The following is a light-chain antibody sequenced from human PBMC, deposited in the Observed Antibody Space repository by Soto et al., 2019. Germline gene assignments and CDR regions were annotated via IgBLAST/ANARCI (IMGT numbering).Light chain of an antibody. CDR2: DAC. CDR3: QQYDNFPLT. Sequence: DIQMTQSPSSLSASVGDRVTITCQASQDIDNYLNWYQQRAGRAPKLLIHDACGLQTGVPSRISGSGSGTDFTFTISSLQPEVIATYYCQQYDNFPLTFGGGTKVEIK. V-gene: IGKV1-33*01. J-gene: IGKJ4*01. CDR1: QDIDNY.